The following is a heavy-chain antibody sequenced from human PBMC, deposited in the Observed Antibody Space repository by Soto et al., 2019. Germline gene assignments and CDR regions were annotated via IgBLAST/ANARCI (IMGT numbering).Heavy chain of an antibody. V-gene: IGHV1-18*01. CDR1: AYTFTDYG. CDR2: ISPYNGNT. J-gene: IGHJ4*02. D-gene: IGHD6-19*01. CDR3: ARASYSTAWYYFDF. Sequence: QVHLVQSGAEVKQPGASVKVSCKASAYTFTDYGITWVRQAPGQGLEWMGWISPYNGNTNYAQRFQGRVTMTTDTSAGTAYMDLGSLTSDDTAVYYCARASYSTAWYYFDFWGQGSLVTVSS.